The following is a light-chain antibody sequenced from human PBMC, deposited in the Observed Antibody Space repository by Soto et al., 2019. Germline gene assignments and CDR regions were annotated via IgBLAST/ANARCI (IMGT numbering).Light chain of an antibody. Sequence: EIVLTQSPGTLSLSPGERATLSCRASETLSSNSLAWYQQRPGQTPRVLVYGASNRATGIPDNFSGSGSGTDFTLTISRLEPEDFAVYYCQQYESLPITFGGGTKVDIK. CDR2: GAS. J-gene: IGKJ4*01. V-gene: IGKV3-20*01. CDR3: QQYESLPIT. CDR1: ETLSSNS.